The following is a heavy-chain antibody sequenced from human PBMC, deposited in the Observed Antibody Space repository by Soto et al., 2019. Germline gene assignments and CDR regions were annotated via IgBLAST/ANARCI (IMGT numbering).Heavy chain of an antibody. Sequence: SETLSLTCAVYGGSFSGYYWIWIRQPPGKGLEWIGEINHSGSTNYNPSLKSRVTISVDTSKNQFSLKLSSVTAADTAVYYCARGRIAARLNYYYYGMDVWGQGTTVTVSS. D-gene: IGHD6-6*01. CDR2: INHSGST. J-gene: IGHJ6*02. CDR3: ARGRIAARLNYYYYGMDV. CDR1: GGSFSGYY. V-gene: IGHV4-34*01.